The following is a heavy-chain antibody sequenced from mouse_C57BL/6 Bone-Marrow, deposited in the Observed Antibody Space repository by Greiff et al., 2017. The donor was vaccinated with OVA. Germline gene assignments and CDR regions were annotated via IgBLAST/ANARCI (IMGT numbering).Heavy chain of an antibody. V-gene: IGHV1-64*01. Sequence: VQLQQPGAELVKPGASVKLSCKASGYTFTSYWMHWVKQRPGQGLEWIGMIHPNSGSTNYNETFKSKATLTVDKSSSTAYMQLSRLTSEDSAVYYCARGGITTVVARHFDYWGQGTTLTVSS. J-gene: IGHJ2*01. CDR3: ARGGITTVVARHFDY. CDR2: IHPNSGST. CDR1: GYTFTSYW. D-gene: IGHD1-1*01.